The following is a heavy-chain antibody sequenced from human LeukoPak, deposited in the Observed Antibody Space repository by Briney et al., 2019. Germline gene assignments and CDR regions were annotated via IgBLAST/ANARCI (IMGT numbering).Heavy chain of an antibody. Sequence: PSETLSLTCTVSGGSMSSYYWSWIRQPPGKGLEWIGYIYYSGSTNYNPSLKSRVTISVDTSKNQFSLKLSSVTAADTAVYYCARICSSSCYGAFDIWGQGTMVTVSS. J-gene: IGHJ3*02. V-gene: IGHV4-59*01. CDR2: IYYSGST. CDR3: ARICSSSCYGAFDI. CDR1: GGSMSSYY. D-gene: IGHD6-13*01.